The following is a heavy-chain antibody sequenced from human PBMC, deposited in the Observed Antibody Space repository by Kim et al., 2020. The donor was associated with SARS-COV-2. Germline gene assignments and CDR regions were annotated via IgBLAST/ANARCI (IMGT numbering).Heavy chain of an antibody. J-gene: IGHJ4*02. Sequence: YADSLKGRFIITRDNAKNALYLQMNSLRAEDTAVYYCASGFNTWYYFDYWGQGSLVTVSS. V-gene: IGHV3-21*01. CDR3: ASGFNTWYYFDY.